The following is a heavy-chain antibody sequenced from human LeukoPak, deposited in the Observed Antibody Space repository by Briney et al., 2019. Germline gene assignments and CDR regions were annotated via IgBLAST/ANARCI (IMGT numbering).Heavy chain of an antibody. CDR1: GGSISSSSYY. J-gene: IGHJ2*01. CDR3: ARGLSMIVVVVHDWYFDL. V-gene: IGHV4-39*01. D-gene: IGHD3-22*01. CDR2: IYYSRST. Sequence: SSETLSLTCTVSGGSISSSSYYWGWIRQPPGKGLEWIGNIYYSRSTHYSPSLKSRVTISVDTSKNQFSLKLSSVTAADTAVYYCARGLSMIVVVVHDWYFDLWGRGTLVTVSS.